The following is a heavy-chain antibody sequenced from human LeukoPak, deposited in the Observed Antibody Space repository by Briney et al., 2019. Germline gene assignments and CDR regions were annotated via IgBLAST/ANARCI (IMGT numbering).Heavy chain of an antibody. CDR1: GGSFSGYY. CDR3: ARVPYYYYGMDV. J-gene: IGHJ6*02. V-gene: IGHV4-34*01. Sequence: SETLSLTCAVYGGSFSGYYWSWIRQPPGKGLEWIGEINHSGSTNYNPSLKSRVTISVDTSKNQFSLKLSSVTAADTAVYYCARVPYYYYGMDVWGQGTTVTVSS. CDR2: INHSGST.